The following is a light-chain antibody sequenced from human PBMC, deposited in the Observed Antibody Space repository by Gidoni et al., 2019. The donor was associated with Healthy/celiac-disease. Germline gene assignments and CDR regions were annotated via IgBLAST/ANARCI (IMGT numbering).Light chain of an antibody. Sequence: QSVLTQPPSVSGAPGQRVTISCTGRSSNIGAGYDVPWYQQLPGTAPNLLISGNSNRPSGVPDRVSGSKSGTSASLAITGLQAEDEADYYCQSYDSSLSGSVFGGGTKLTVL. V-gene: IGLV1-40*01. CDR3: QSYDSSLSGSV. CDR2: GNS. CDR1: SSNIGAGYD. J-gene: IGLJ3*02.